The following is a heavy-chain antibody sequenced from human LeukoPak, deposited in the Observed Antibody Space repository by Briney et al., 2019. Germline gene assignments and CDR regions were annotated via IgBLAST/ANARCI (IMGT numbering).Heavy chain of an antibody. J-gene: IGHJ4*02. V-gene: IGHV3-9*01. Sequence: GGSLRLSCAASGFTFYDYAMHWVRQAPGKGLEWVSGISWHSGSIGYADSVKGRFTISRDNARNSLYLQMNSLRAEDTAMYYCAREGAAAAPYWGQGTLVTVSS. CDR3: AREGAAAAPY. CDR2: ISWHSGSI. D-gene: IGHD6-13*01. CDR1: GFTFYDYA.